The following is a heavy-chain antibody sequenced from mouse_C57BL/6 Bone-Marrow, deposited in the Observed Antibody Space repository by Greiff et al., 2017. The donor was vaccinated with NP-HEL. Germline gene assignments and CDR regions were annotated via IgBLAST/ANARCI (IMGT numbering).Heavy chain of an antibody. Sequence: VQLQSGAELVRPGTSVKMSCKASGYTFTNYWIGWAKQRPGHGLEWIGDIYPGGGYTNYNEKFKGKATLTADKSSSTAYLQFSSLPSSDSAIYYCSRGSQAYYFYYWGQGTTLTVSS. D-gene: IGHD3-2*02. CDR2: IYPGGGYT. V-gene: IGHV1-63*01. CDR1: GYTFTNYW. CDR3: SRGSQAYYFYY. J-gene: IGHJ2*01.